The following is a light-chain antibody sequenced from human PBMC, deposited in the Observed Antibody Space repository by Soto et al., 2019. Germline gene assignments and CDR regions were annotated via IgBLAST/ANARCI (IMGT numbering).Light chain of an antibody. J-gene: IGKJ1*01. CDR3: QQYDLGPPT. CDR1: QSVSTN. CDR2: GAS. Sequence: EIVMTPSPAILSVSPGEGATLSCRASQSVSTNLAWFQQKPGQTPRLLFNGASTRATGIPARFTGSGSGTDFILTISSLQSEDVAVYYCQQYDLGPPTFGQGTKVEIK. V-gene: IGKV3-15*01.